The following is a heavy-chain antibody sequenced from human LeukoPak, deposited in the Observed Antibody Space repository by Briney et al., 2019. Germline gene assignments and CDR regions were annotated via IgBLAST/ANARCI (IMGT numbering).Heavy chain of an antibody. V-gene: IGHV3-30*01. D-gene: IGHD2-15*01. Sequence: GRSLRLSCAASGFTFSSYAMHWVRQAPGKGLEWVAVISYDGSNKYYADSVKGRFTISRDNSKNTLYLQMNSLRAEDTALYYCTKEFCGSRAACAGGSYYDFWGRGALVTVSS. CDR3: TKEFCGSRAACAGGSYYDF. CDR2: ISYDGSNK. CDR1: GFTFSSYA. J-gene: IGHJ2*01.